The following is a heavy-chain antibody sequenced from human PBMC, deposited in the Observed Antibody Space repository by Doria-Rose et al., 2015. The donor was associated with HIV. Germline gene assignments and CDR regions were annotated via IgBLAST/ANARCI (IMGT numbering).Heavy chain of an antibody. J-gene: IGHJ4*02. Sequence: QVTLKESGPVLVKPTETLTLTCTVSGVSLSSPGMGVSWIRQPPGKALEWLANIFSDDERSYKTSLKCRLTISRGTSKSQVVLTMTDMDPVDTATYYCARIKSSRWYHKYYFDFWGRGTLVIVSA. V-gene: IGHV2-26*01. D-gene: IGHD6-13*01. CDR1: GVSLSSPGMG. CDR2: IFSDDER. CDR3: ARIKSSRWYHKYYFDF.